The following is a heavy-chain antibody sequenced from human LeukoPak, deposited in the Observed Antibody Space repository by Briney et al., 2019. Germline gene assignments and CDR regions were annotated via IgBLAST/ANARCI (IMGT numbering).Heavy chain of an antibody. V-gene: IGHV1-69*13. CDR2: IIPIFGTA. D-gene: IGHD5-18*01. CDR3: ASKRGYSYGLDY. J-gene: IGHJ4*02. Sequence: ASVKFSCKAAGGTFSSYAISWVRQAPGQGFEWMGGIIPIFGTANYAQKFQGRVTITADESTSTGYMELSSLRSEDTAVYYCASKRGYSYGLDYWGQGTLVTVSS. CDR1: GGTFSSYA.